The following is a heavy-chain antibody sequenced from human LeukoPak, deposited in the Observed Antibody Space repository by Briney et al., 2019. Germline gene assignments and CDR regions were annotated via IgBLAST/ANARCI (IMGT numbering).Heavy chain of an antibody. J-gene: IGHJ6*03. CDR3: AHRLSVATGDYMDV. CDR1: GFSLRSSGAG. V-gene: IGHV2-5*01. D-gene: IGHD1-14*01. Sequence: SGPTLVNPTQTLTLTCTFSGFSLRSSGAGVGWIRQPPAKALEWLALIYWNDDKRYSPSLKSRLIITKDTSKNQVVLTMTNMDPVDTATYYCAHRLSVATGDYMDVWGKGTTVTVSS. CDR2: IYWNDDK.